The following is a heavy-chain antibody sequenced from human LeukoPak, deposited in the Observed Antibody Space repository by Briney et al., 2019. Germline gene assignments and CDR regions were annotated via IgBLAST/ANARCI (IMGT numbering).Heavy chain of an antibody. CDR2: IYYSGST. J-gene: IGHJ5*02. V-gene: IGHV4-31*03. CDR1: GASISSGGYS. Sequence: SETLSLTCTVSGASISSGGYSWSWLRQHPGKGLEWIGYIYYSGSTYYNPSLKSRVTISVDTSKNQFSLKLSSVTAADTAVYYCARVRDYDILTGYPEDNWFDPWGQGTLVTVSS. CDR3: ARVRDYDILTGYPEDNWFDP. D-gene: IGHD3-9*01.